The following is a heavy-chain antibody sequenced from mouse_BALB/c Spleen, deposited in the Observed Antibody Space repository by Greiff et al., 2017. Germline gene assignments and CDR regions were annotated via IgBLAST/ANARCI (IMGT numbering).Heavy chain of an antibody. CDR1: GFNIKDTY. J-gene: IGHJ3*01. D-gene: IGHD2-4*01. CDR3: ASPIYYDQAWFAY. Sequence: EVQLVESGAELVKPGASVKLSCTASGFNIKDTYMHWVKQRPEQGLEWIGRIDPANGNTKYDPKFQGKATITADTSSNTAYLQLSSLTSEDTAVYYCASPIYYDQAWFAYWGQGTLVTVSA. CDR2: IDPANGNT. V-gene: IGHV14-3*02.